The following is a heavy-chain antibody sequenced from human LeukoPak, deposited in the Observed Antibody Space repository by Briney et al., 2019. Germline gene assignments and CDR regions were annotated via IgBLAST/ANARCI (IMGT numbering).Heavy chain of an antibody. CDR1: GGSISSSRYY. Sequence: SGTLSLTCTVSGGSISSSRYYWGWIRQPPGKGLEWIGSIYYSGSTYYNPSLKSRVTISVDTSRNQFSLKLSSVTAADTAVYYCARRSLRYFDWLQSSAFDIWGQGTMVTVSS. V-gene: IGHV4-39*01. D-gene: IGHD3-9*01. CDR2: IYYSGST. CDR3: ARRSLRYFDWLQSSAFDI. J-gene: IGHJ3*02.